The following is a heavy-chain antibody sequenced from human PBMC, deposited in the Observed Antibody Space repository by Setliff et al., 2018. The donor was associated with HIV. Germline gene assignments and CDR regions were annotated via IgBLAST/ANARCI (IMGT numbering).Heavy chain of an antibody. CDR2: LHTNGTF. Sequence: PSETLSLTCSVSGASISSGDYSWTWIRQPAGKALEWIGHLHTNGTFNYNPSLKSRVTLSVDTSENRFSLKLTSVTAADTAVYYCARDSRMINRPTFDYWGQGTLVTVSS. CDR3: ARDSRMINRPTFDY. D-gene: IGHD3-16*01. CDR1: GASISSGDYS. V-gene: IGHV4-61*09. J-gene: IGHJ4*02.